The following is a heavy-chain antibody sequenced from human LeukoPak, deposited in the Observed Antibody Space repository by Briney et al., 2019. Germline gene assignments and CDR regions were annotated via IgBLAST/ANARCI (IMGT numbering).Heavy chain of an antibody. J-gene: IGHJ4*02. Sequence: PAGSLRLSCAASGFTFSNYNMNWLRQPPGKGLQWVSYISSSSNIIYYEDSVRGSFTISRDNAKNSLFLQMNSLKAEDTAVYYCARDFAREFTIDYWGQGTLVTVSS. CDR2: ISSSSNII. D-gene: IGHD3-10*01. V-gene: IGHV3-48*01. CDR3: ARDFAREFTIDY. CDR1: GFTFSNYN.